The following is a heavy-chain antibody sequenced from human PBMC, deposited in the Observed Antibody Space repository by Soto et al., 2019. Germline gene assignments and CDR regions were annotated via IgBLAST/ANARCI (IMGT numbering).Heavy chain of an antibody. D-gene: IGHD3-10*01. CDR1: GFTFSSCS. CDR3: ARDLLITLVRGAPSYMDV. J-gene: IGHJ6*03. V-gene: IGHV3-21*01. CDR2: ISSSGDYI. Sequence: VQLVESGGGLVKRGGSLRVSCAASGFTFSSCSMNWVRQAPGRGLEWVSSISSSGDYIYYADSVKGRFTISRDNAKNSLYLQMNSLRAEDTAVYFCARDLLITLVRGAPSYMDVWGKGTTVTVSS.